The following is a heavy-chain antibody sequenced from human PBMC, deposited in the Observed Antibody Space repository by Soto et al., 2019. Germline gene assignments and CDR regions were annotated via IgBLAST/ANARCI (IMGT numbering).Heavy chain of an antibody. CDR3: ARVRPELYGDYIFDY. D-gene: IGHD4-17*01. J-gene: IGHJ4*02. V-gene: IGHV4-59*01. CDR2: ICYSGST. Sequence: SETLSLTCTVSGGSISSYYWSWIRQPPGKGLEWIGYICYSGSTNYNPSLKSRVTISVDTSKNQFSLKLSSVTAADTAVYYCARVRPELYGDYIFDYWGQGTLVTVSS. CDR1: GGSISSYY.